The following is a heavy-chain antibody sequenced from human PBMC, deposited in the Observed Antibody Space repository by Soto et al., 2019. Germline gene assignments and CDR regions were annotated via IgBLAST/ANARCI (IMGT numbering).Heavy chain of an antibody. D-gene: IGHD2-2*01. V-gene: IGHV1-18*01. CDR3: AREGYCISTSCRHYDYYGMDV. CDR2: ISAYNGNT. Sequence: QVQLVQSGAEVKKPGASVKVSCKASGYTFTSYGISWVRQAPGQGLEWMGWISAYNGNTNYAQKLQGRVTITTDTTTNTAYMEPSSLRSDDTAVYYCAREGYCISTSCRHYDYYGMDVWGQGTTVTVSS. J-gene: IGHJ6*02. CDR1: GYTFTSYG.